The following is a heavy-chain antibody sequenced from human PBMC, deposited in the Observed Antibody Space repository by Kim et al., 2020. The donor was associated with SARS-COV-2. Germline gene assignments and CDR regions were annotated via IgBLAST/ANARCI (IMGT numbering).Heavy chain of an antibody. J-gene: IGHJ5*02. Sequence: VKGRFTISRDNSKNTLYLQMNSRRAEDTAVYYCAKGGGSSSWYSGNWFDPWGQGTLVTVSS. CDR3: AKGGGSSSWYSGNWFDP. V-gene: IGHV3-33*06. D-gene: IGHD6-13*01.